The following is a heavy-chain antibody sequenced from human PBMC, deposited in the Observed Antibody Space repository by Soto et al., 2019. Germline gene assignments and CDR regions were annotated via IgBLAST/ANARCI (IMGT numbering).Heavy chain of an antibody. Sequence: QVQLQQWGAGLLKPSETLSLTCAVYGGSFSGYYWSWIRQPPGKGLEWIGEINHSRSTNYNPSLKSPVTISVDTSKNQFSLRLSSVTAADTAVYYCARGWGRIFDYWGQGTLVTVSS. D-gene: IGHD7-27*01. V-gene: IGHV4-34*01. J-gene: IGHJ4*02. CDR2: INHSRST. CDR1: GGSFSGYY. CDR3: ARGWGRIFDY.